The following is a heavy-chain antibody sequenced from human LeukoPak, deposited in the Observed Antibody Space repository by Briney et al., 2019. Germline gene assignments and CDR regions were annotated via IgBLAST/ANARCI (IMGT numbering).Heavy chain of an antibody. D-gene: IGHD3-10*01. CDR2: ISYDGRKK. Sequence: GGSLRLSCAASGFTFSSYAMHWVRQAPGKGLEWVAVISYDGRKKNHADSVKGRFTISRDNSKNTLYLQMNSLRPEDTAVYYCVTDITMVRGGSWGQGTLVTVSS. CDR3: VTDITMVRGGS. J-gene: IGHJ5*02. CDR1: GFTFSSYA. V-gene: IGHV3-30*04.